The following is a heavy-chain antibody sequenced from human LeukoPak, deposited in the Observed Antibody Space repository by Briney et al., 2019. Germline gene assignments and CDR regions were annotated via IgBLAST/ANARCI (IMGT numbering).Heavy chain of an antibody. V-gene: IGHV3-7*04. CDR3: SRGGQSSSWFWVD. D-gene: IGHD6-13*01. Sequence: GGSLRLSCGASGFTFSSYRMTWVRQAPGKGLEWVATIKKDGSEKYYVDSVKGRFIISRDNAKNSLSLQMNTLRAEDTAVYYCSRGGQSSSWFWVDWGRGTLVTVSS. CDR2: IKKDGSEK. J-gene: IGHJ4*02. CDR1: GFTFSSYR.